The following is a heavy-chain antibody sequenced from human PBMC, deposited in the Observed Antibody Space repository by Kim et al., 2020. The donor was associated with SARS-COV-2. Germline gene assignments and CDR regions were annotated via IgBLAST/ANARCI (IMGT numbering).Heavy chain of an antibody. CDR2: ITSSSSTK. V-gene: IGHV3-48*02. Sequence: GGSLRLSFAASGFIFNTYDMNWVRQAPGKGLEWVSYITSSSSTKYYADSVKGRYTISRDTAENSLYLQMNNLRDEDTAVYYCATERGSYYDILTGTGGPAFDIWGQGTMVTVSS. D-gene: IGHD3-9*01. J-gene: IGHJ3*02. CDR1: GFIFNTYD. CDR3: ATERGSYYDILTGTGGPAFDI.